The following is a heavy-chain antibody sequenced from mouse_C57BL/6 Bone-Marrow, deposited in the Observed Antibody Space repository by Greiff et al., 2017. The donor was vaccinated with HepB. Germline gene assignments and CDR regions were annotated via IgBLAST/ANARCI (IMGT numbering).Heavy chain of an antibody. Sequence: VQLKESGGGLVKPGGSLKLSCAASGFTFSDYGMHWVRQAPEKGLEWVAYISSGSSTIYYADTVKGRFTISRDNAKNTLFLQMTSLRSEDTAMYYCTRTLYYSSWFAYWGQGTLVTVSA. D-gene: IGHD2-12*01. CDR1: GFTFSDYG. V-gene: IGHV5-17*01. J-gene: IGHJ3*01. CDR2: ISSGSSTI. CDR3: TRTLYYSSWFAY.